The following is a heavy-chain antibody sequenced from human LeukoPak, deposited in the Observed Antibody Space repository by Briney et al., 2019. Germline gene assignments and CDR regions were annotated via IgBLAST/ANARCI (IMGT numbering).Heavy chain of an antibody. V-gene: IGHV3-30-3*01. CDR2: ISYDGSNK. CDR3: ARVGQIDY. D-gene: IGHD3-16*01. J-gene: IGHJ4*02. CDR1: GFTFSDYY. Sequence: TGGSLRLSCAASGFTFSDYYMSWIRQAPGKGLEWVAVISYDGSNKYYADSVKGRFTISRDNSKNTLYLQMNSLRAEDTAVYYCARVGQIDYWGQGTLVTVSS.